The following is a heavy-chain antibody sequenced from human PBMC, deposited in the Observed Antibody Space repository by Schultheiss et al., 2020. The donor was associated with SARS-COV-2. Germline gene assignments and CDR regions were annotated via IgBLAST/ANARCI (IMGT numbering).Heavy chain of an antibody. V-gene: IGHV4-59*12. CDR1: GGSISSYY. Sequence: SETLSLTCTVSGGSISSYYWSWIRQPPGKGLEWIGYIYHSGSTNYNPSLKSRVTMSVDTSKNQFSLKLSSVTAADTAVYYCARGRGVVVPAASKPANWFDPWGQGTLVTVSS. CDR3: ARGRGVVVPAASKPANWFDP. CDR2: IYHSGST. J-gene: IGHJ5*02. D-gene: IGHD2-2*01.